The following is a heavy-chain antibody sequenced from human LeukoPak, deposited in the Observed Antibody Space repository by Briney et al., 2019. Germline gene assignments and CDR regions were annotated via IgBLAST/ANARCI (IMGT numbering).Heavy chain of an antibody. CDR1: GFTFSSYA. CDR3: AKDQGSVQH. J-gene: IGHJ1*01. CDR2: ISGSGGST. Sequence: GGSLRLSCAASGFTFSSYAWSGVGQPQGRGREWVSAISGSGGSTYYADSVKGRFTISRDNSKNTLYLQMNSLRAEDTAVYYCAKDQGSVQHWGQGTLVTVSS. V-gene: IGHV3-23*01. D-gene: IGHD3-10*01.